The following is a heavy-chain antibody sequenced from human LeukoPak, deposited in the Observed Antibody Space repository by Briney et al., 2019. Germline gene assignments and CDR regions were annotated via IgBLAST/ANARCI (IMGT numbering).Heavy chain of an antibody. Sequence: GGSLRLSCAASGFTFSSYAMSWVRRAPGKGLEWVSAISGSGGTTYYADSVKGRFTISRDNYKNKLFLQMNSLRAEDTALYYCAKGYCASFTCYSRFDPWGQGTLVTVSS. J-gene: IGHJ5*02. V-gene: IGHV3-23*01. CDR3: AKGYCASFTCYSRFDP. D-gene: IGHD2-21*02. CDR2: ISGSGGTT. CDR1: GFTFSSYA.